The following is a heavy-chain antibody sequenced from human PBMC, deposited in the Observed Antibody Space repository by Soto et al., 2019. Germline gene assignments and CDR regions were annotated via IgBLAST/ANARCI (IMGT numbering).Heavy chain of an antibody. Sequence: EVQLLASGGGLVQPGGSLRLSCAASGFTFSSYAMSWVRQAPGKGLEWVSAISGSGGSTYYADSVKGRFTISRDNSKNTPYLQMNSLRAEDTAVYYCAKEGSDTMVRGVIIGVLDYWGQGTLVTVSS. CDR1: GFTFSSYA. CDR2: ISGSGGST. D-gene: IGHD3-10*01. CDR3: AKEGSDTMVRGVIIGVLDY. J-gene: IGHJ4*02. V-gene: IGHV3-23*01.